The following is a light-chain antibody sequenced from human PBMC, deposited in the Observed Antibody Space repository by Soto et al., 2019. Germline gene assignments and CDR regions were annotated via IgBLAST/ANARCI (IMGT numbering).Light chain of an antibody. J-gene: IGKJ3*01. CDR2: GSS. CDR3: QQYGISAFT. Sequence: PGERVTLSCRSSQSVSSSHLAWYQQKPGQAPRLLIYGSSSRATAIPDRFSGSGSGTDFTLTISRLEPEDFAVYYCQQYGISAFTFGPGTKVDIK. CDR1: QSVSSSH. V-gene: IGKV3-20*01.